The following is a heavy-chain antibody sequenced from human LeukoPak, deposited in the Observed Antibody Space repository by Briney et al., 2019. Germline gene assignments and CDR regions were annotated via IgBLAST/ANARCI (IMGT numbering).Heavy chain of an antibody. D-gene: IGHD3-3*01. V-gene: IGHV5-51*01. Sequence: GESLKISCKGSGYSFTSYWIGWVRQMPGKGLEWMGIIYPGDSDTRYSPSFQGQVTISADKSISTAYLQWSSLKASDIAMYYCARHRSYDFWSGYYDFDYWGQGTLVTVSS. CDR2: IYPGDSDT. CDR3: ARHRSYDFWSGYYDFDY. J-gene: IGHJ4*02. CDR1: GYSFTSYW.